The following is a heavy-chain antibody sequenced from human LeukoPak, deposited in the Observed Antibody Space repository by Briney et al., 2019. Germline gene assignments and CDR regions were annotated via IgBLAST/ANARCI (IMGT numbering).Heavy chain of an antibody. CDR1: GXSIGSYY. Sequence: SETLSLTCTVSGXSIGSYYWSWIRQPPGKGREWIGYVYYSGSTSYDPSLKSRVTISVDTSKNQFSLKLSSVTAADTAVYYCARSGYCSSTSCYRSLWFDPWGQGTLVTVSS. V-gene: IGHV4-59*01. CDR3: ARSGYCSSTSCYRSLWFDP. CDR2: VYYSGST. J-gene: IGHJ5*02. D-gene: IGHD2-2*02.